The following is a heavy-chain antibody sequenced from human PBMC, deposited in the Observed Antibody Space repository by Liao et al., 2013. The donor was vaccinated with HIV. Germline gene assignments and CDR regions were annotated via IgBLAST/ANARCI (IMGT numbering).Heavy chain of an antibody. Sequence: QVQLQESGPGLVKPSQTLSLTCTVSGGSISSGSYYWSWIRQPAGKGLEWIGRIYTLGGTNYNPSLKSRVTISVDTSNNQFSLRLSSVTAADTAVYYCARVRSSGYYSYYYYYMDVWGKGTTVTVSS. CDR3: ARVRSSGYYSYYYYYMDV. CDR2: IYTLGGT. J-gene: IGHJ6*03. CDR1: GGSISSGSYY. V-gene: IGHV4-61*02. D-gene: IGHD3-22*01.